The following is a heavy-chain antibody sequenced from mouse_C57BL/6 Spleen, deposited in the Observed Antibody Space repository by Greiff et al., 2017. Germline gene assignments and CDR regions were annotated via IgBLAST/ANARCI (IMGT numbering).Heavy chain of an antibody. D-gene: IGHD2-2*01. CDR1: GFNIKDYY. CDR3: TTWGLRQGVYFDY. J-gene: IGHJ2*01. V-gene: IGHV14-1*01. Sequence: VQLQQSGAELVRPGASVKLSCTASGFNIKDYYMHWVKQRPEQGLEWIGRIDPEDGDTEYAPKFQGKATMTADTSSNTAYLQLSSLTSEDTAVYYCTTWGLRQGVYFDYWGQGTTLTVSS. CDR2: IDPEDGDT.